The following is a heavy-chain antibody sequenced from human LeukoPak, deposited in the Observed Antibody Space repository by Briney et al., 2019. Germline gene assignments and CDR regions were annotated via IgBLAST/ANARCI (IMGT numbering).Heavy chain of an antibody. CDR1: GGSFSGYY. V-gene: IGHV4-34*01. D-gene: IGHD2-15*01. CDR3: ARFSDTYCSGGSCYSRNFDY. CDR2: INHSGST. J-gene: IGHJ4*02. Sequence: SETLSLTCAVYGGSFSGYYWSWIRQPPGKGLEWIGEINHSGSTNYNPSLKSRVTISVDTSKNQFSLKLSSVTAADTVVYYCARFSDTYCSGGSCYSRNFDYWGQGTLVTVSS.